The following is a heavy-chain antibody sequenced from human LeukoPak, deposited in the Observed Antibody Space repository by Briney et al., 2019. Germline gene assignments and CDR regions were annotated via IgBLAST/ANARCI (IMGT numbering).Heavy chain of an antibody. CDR1: GYTFNSYY. CDR2: INPSGGST. V-gene: IGHV1-46*02. Sequence: ASVKVSCKASGYTFNSYYMYWARQAPGQGLEWMGIINPSGGSTRYAQKFQGRLTMTRDMSTNTVYMELISLRSEDTAVYFCARGGDNYYDARDDALHIWGQGTTVSVSS. D-gene: IGHD3-22*01. CDR3: ARGGDNYYDARDDALHI. J-gene: IGHJ3*02.